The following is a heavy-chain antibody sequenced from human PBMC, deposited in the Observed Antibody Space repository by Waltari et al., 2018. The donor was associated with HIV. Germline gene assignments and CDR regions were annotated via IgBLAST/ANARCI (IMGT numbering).Heavy chain of an antibody. CDR1: GGSISSYNW. D-gene: IGHD4-17*01. V-gene: IGHV4-4*02. J-gene: IGHJ5*02. CDR3: ARVLTGDYGSSRFDP. Sequence: QVQLQESGPGLVKPSETLSLTCAVSGGSISSYNWWSWVRQTPGKGLEWIGEMYHSGSTNYNPSLKSRVTIVVDKPKNQFSLKVTSVTAADTAVYYCARVLTGDYGSSRFDPWGQGTLVTVSS. CDR2: MYHSGST.